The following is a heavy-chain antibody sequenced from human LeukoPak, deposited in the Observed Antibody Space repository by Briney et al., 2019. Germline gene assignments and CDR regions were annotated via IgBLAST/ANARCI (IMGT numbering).Heavy chain of an antibody. Sequence: PGGSLRLSCAASGFTFSSYSMNWVRQAPGKGLEWVSSISSSSSYIYYADSVKGRFTISRDNAKNSLYLQMNSLGAEDTAVYYCARGQLGHYYYYGMDVWGQGTTVTVSS. V-gene: IGHV3-21*01. J-gene: IGHJ6*02. CDR3: ARGQLGHYYYYGMDV. CDR1: GFTFSSYS. D-gene: IGHD6-6*01. CDR2: ISSSSSYI.